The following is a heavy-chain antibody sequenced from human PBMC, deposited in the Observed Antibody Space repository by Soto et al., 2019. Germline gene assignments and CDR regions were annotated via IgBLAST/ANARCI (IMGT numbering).Heavy chain of an antibody. J-gene: IGHJ6*02. Sequence: QVPLVESGGGVVQPGRSLRLSCAASGFTFSSYAMHWVRQAPGKGLEWVAVILYDGSNKYYADSVKGRFTISRDNSKNTLYLQMNSLRAEDTAVYYCAREGVIVGATGQYYYYYGMDVWGQGTTVTVSS. D-gene: IGHD1-26*01. CDR2: ILYDGSNK. CDR1: GFTFSSYA. CDR3: AREGVIVGATGQYYYYYGMDV. V-gene: IGHV3-30-3*01.